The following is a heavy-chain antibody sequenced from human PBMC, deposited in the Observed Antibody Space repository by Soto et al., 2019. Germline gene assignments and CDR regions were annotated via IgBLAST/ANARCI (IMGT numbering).Heavy chain of an antibody. CDR1: GGTFTSYS. CDR2: VIPTFGTT. CDR3: ARGGIVAVSSRTCGDYHYAMDL. Sequence: QVQLEQSGAEVKRPGSSVKVSCRASGGTFTSYSINCVRRAPGQGPEWMGAVIPTFGTTTYAQRFTGRVTVSACSSKSTDLMEISGLRSQDTAVYFCARGGIVAVSSRTCGDYHYAMDLWGQGTAVIVSS. J-gene: IGHJ6*02. D-gene: IGHD2-2*01. V-gene: IGHV1-69*01.